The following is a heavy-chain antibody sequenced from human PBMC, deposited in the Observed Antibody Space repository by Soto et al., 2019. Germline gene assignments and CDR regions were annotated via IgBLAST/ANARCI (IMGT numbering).Heavy chain of an antibody. D-gene: IGHD6-6*01. CDR1: GFTFSSYG. J-gene: IGHJ5*02. V-gene: IGHV3-30*18. CDR2: ISYDGSNK. Sequence: QVQLVESGGGVVQPGRSLRLSCAASGFTFSSYGMHWVRQAPGKGLEWVAVISYDGSNKYYADSVKGRFTISRDNSKNTLYLQMNSLRAEDTAVYYCAKEIAARVLNNWFDPWGQGTLVTVSS. CDR3: AKEIAARVLNNWFDP.